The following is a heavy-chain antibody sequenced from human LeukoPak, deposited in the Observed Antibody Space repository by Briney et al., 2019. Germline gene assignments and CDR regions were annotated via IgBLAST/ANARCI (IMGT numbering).Heavy chain of an antibody. CDR3: ARAQDSGHYGDYLFDY. J-gene: IGHJ4*02. V-gene: IGHV1-69*06. Sequence: ASVKVSCKASGGTFSSYAISWVRQAPGQGLEWMGGIIPIFGTANYAQKFQGRVTITADKSTSTAYMELSSLRSEDTAVYYCARAQDSGHYGDYLFDYWGQGTLVTASS. CDR2: IIPIFGTA. CDR1: GGTFSSYA. D-gene: IGHD4-17*01.